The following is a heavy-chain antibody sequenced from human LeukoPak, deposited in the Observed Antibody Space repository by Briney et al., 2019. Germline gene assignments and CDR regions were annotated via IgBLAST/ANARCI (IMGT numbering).Heavy chain of an antibody. J-gene: IGHJ4*02. Sequence: GGSLRPSCAASGFTFSSYGMHWVRQAPGKGLEWVAFIRYDGSNKYYADSVKGRFTISRDNSKNTLYLQMNSLRAEDTAVYYCAKAHRDHGDYSPMDYWGQGTLVTVSS. CDR3: AKAHRDHGDYSPMDY. CDR1: GFTFSSYG. CDR2: IRYDGSNK. D-gene: IGHD4-17*01. V-gene: IGHV3-30*02.